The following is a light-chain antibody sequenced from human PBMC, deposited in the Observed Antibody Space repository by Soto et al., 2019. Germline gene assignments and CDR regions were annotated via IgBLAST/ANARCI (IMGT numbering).Light chain of an antibody. J-gene: IGKJ1*01. CDR3: EQYNSWPPA. CDR2: GAS. CDR1: QSVSGN. V-gene: IGKV3-15*01. Sequence: EIVMTQSPATLSVSPGERATLSCRASQSVSGNLAWYQQKPGQAPRLLIYGASTSATAIPARFSGSGSGTDFTVTISSLQSEDFEVYYCEQYNSWPPAFGQGTKVEVK.